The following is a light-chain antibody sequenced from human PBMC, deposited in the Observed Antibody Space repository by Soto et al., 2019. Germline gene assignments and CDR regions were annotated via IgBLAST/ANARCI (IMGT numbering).Light chain of an antibody. CDR1: QAVNTR. CDR3: HQRQSWPRT. V-gene: IGKV3-11*01. Sequence: EIVLTQSPVTLSSFPGDRVTLSCRASQAVNTRLAWYQHKPGQAPRLLIYRTSNRAAGIPARFSGSGSETDFTLTISDVEPEDFAVYYCHQRQSWPRTFGQGTKVDIK. CDR2: RTS. J-gene: IGKJ1*01.